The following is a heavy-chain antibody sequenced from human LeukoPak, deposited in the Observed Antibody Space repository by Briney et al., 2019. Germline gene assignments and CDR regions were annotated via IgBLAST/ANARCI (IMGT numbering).Heavy chain of an antibody. CDR2: ISISGGST. J-gene: IGHJ4*02. CDR1: RFTVSGNY. CDR3: AGVFTTYFDS. Sequence: PGGSLRLSCAASRFTVSGNYMSWVRQAPGKGLEWVSVISISGGSTYYADSVKGRFTISRDNSKNTLYLQMNSLRAEDTAVYYCAGVFTTYFDSWGQGTLVTVSS. D-gene: IGHD1-14*01. V-gene: IGHV3-23*01.